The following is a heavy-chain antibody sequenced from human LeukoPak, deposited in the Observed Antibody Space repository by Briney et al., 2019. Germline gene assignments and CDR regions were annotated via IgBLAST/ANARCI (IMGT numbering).Heavy chain of an antibody. CDR1: GFTFSSYA. V-gene: IGHV3-23*01. CDR3: EILEMDIVVVVAARHFDY. CDR2: ISGSGGST. D-gene: IGHD2-15*01. Sequence: GGSLRLSCAASGFTFSSYAMSWVRQAPGKGLEWVSAISGSGGSTYYADSVKGRFTISRDNSKNTLYLQMNSLRAEDTAVYYCEILEMDIVVVVAARHFDYWGQGTLVTVSS. J-gene: IGHJ4*02.